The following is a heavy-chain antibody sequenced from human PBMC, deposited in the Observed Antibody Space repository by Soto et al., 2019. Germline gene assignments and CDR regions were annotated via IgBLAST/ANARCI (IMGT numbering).Heavy chain of an antibody. CDR2: VYYTGDT. CDR1: SGPDRSHN. V-gene: IGHV4-59*08. Sequence: QVQLQQSGPRLVKPSETLSLTCTVSSGPDRSHNWGWIRQPPGRGLEWIGYVYYTGDTAYNPSLRGRVTISADTSTNDISLTLNSVPAADTAVYYCVRQGIDSLHGLVDVWGQGTTVSVSS. CDR3: VRQGIDSLHGLVDV. J-gene: IGHJ6*02. D-gene: IGHD2-15*01.